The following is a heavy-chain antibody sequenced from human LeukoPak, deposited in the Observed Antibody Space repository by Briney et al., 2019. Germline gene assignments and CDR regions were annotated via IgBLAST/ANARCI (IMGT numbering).Heavy chain of an antibody. V-gene: IGHV3-33*01. CDR1: GFTFSSYG. Sequence: GGSLRLSCAASGFTFSSYGMHWVRQAPGKGLEWVAVIWCDGSNKYYADSVKGRFTISRDNSKNTLYLQMNSLRAEDTAVYYCARDGMGIAAAGTVDYWGQGTLVTVSS. D-gene: IGHD6-13*01. CDR3: ARDGMGIAAAGTVDY. CDR2: IWCDGSNK. J-gene: IGHJ4*02.